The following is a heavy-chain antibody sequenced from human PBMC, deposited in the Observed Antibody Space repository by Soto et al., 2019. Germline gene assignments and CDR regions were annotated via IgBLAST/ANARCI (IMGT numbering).Heavy chain of an antibody. CDR3: ARTSKYYDILTGYYVGNYFDY. Sequence: GASVKVSCKASGGTFSSYAISCVRHSPGQGLEWMGGIIPIFGTANYAQKFQGRVTITADKSTSTAYMELSSLRSEDTAVYYCARTSKYYDILTGYYVGNYFDYWGQGTLVTVSS. J-gene: IGHJ4*02. D-gene: IGHD3-9*01. CDR1: GGTFSSYA. V-gene: IGHV1-69*06. CDR2: IIPIFGTA.